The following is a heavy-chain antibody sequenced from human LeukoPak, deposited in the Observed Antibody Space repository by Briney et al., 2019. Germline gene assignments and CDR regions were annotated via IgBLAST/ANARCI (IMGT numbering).Heavy chain of an antibody. V-gene: IGHV3-23*01. J-gene: IGHJ5*02. CDR2: IAAGHYST. CDR3: TKDPNGDYVGAFDP. CDR1: GFDFSSFA. D-gene: IGHD4-17*01. Sequence: GGSLRLSCAASGFDFSSFAMTWVRQAPGKGLEWVSSIAAGHYSTYNTDSVRGRFTISRDNSKDTLYLQMNSLRAEDTAVYYCTKDPNGDYVGAFDPWGQGTLVTVSS.